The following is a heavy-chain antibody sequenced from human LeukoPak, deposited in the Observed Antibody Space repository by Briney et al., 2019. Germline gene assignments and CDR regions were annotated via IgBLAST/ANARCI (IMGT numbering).Heavy chain of an antibody. D-gene: IGHD2-2*01. CDR2: INHSGST. Sequence: SETLSLTCAVYGGSFSGYYWSWIRQPPGKGLEWIGEINHSGSTNYNPSLKSRATISVDTSKNQFSLKLSSVTAADTAVYYCARGHSPNCSSTSCYFGPWGQGTLVTVSS. CDR3: ARGHSPNCSSTSCYFGP. V-gene: IGHV4-34*01. J-gene: IGHJ5*02. CDR1: GGSFSGYY.